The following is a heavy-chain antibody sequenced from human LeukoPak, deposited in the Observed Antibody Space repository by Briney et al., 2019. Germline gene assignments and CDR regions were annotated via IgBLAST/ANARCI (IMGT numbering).Heavy chain of an antibody. CDR3: TKDRSGRETGNQRDDY. Sequence: PGRSLRLSCAASGFTFSSYAMHWVRQAPGKGLEWVAVISYDGSNKYYADSVKGRFTISRDNSRSTLYLQMNSLRADDTAVYFCTKDRSGRETGNQRDDYWGQGTLVTVSS. V-gene: IGHV3-30*04. CDR1: GFTFSSYA. J-gene: IGHJ4*02. D-gene: IGHD1-14*01. CDR2: ISYDGSNK.